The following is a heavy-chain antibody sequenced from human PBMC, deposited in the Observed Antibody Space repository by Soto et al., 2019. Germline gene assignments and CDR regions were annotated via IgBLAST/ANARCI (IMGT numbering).Heavy chain of an antibody. CDR3: ARVPSSSYHYFDY. J-gene: IGHJ4*02. Sequence: GSLRLSCEASGFPVRRYYMSWVRQAPGKGLEWVSVIYSAGSADFADSVKGRFTISRDNSKNTLYLQMSSLRAEDTAVYYCARVPSSSYHYFDYWGQGTLVTVSS. CDR1: GFPVRRYY. V-gene: IGHV3-66*01. D-gene: IGHD6-13*01. CDR2: IYSAGSA.